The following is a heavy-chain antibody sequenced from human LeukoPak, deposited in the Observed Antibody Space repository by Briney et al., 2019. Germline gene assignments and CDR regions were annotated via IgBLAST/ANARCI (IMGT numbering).Heavy chain of an antibody. CDR2: ISYSGKS. CDR1: GGSMNDYY. Sequence: PSETLSLTCAVSGGSMNDYYWGCIRQPPGKGLEWIGYISYSGKSNSNPSLKSRVTISVDTSKNQFSLKLSSVTAADTAVYYCARVDKYYYGSGSYPRYYYYYMDVWGKGTTVTVSS. J-gene: IGHJ6*03. D-gene: IGHD3-10*01. CDR3: ARVDKYYYGSGSYPRYYYYYMDV. V-gene: IGHV4-59*12.